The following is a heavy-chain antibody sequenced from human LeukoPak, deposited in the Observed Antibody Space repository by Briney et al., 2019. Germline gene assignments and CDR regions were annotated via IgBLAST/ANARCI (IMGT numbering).Heavy chain of an antibody. D-gene: IGHD3-3*01. CDR3: ARESDDFWSGYYNGPFDY. Sequence: GGSLRLSCAASGFTFSSYAMHWVRRAPGKGLEWVAVISYDGSNKYYADSVKGRFTISRDNSKNTLYLQMNSLRAEDTAVYYCARESDDFWSGYYNGPFDYWGQGTLVTVSS. J-gene: IGHJ4*02. CDR2: ISYDGSNK. V-gene: IGHV3-30-3*01. CDR1: GFTFSSYA.